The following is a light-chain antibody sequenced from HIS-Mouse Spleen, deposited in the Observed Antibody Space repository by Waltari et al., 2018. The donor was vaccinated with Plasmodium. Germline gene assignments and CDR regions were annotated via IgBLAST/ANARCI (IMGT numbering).Light chain of an antibody. CDR3: QSADSSGTPNWV. Sequence: SYELTQPPSVSVSPGQTARITCSGDAFPKQYTSWSQQKPGQAPVLVIYKDSERPSGIPERFSGSSSGTTVTLTISGVQAEDEADYYCQSADSSGTPNWVFGGGTKLTVL. V-gene: IGLV3-25*03. CDR1: AFPKQY. CDR2: KDS. J-gene: IGLJ3*02.